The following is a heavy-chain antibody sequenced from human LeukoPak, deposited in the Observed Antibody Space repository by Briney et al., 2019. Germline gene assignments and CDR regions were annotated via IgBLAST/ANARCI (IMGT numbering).Heavy chain of an antibody. CDR2: ISGSGGST. J-gene: IGHJ4*02. V-gene: IGHV3-23*01. D-gene: IGHD3-22*01. Sequence: GASLRLSCAASGFPFSSYAMSWVRQAPGEGLEWVSAISGSGGSTYYADSVKGRFTISRDNSKNTLYLQMNSLRAEDTAVYYCAKGGSSGYYFPFDYWGQGTLVTVSS. CDR1: GFPFSSYA. CDR3: AKGGSSGYYFPFDY.